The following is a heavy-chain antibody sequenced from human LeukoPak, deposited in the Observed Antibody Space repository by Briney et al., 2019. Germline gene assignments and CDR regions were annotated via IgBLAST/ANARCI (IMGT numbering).Heavy chain of an antibody. D-gene: IGHD2-2*01. Sequence: RGESLKISCKGSGYSFTSYWIAWVRQMPGKGLEWMGRIDPSDSYTHYSPSFQGHVTISVDKSISTAYLQWSSLKASDTAMYYCARHPGYCSSTTCYSENWFDPWGQGTLVTVSS. CDR2: IDPSDSYT. J-gene: IGHJ5*02. CDR1: GYSFTSYW. V-gene: IGHV5-10-1*01. CDR3: ARHPGYCSSTTCYSENWFDP.